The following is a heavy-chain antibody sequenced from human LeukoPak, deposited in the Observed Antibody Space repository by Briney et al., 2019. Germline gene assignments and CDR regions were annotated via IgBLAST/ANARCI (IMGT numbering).Heavy chain of an antibody. CDR1: GFTFSSYG. Sequence: GGSLRLSCAASGFTFSSYGMYWVRQAPGKGLEWVAVIWYDGSNKYYADSVKGRFTISRDNSKNTLYLQMNSLRAEDTAVYYCAKDRGYDFWSGYLDYWGQGTLVTVS. V-gene: IGHV3-33*06. CDR2: IWYDGSNK. CDR3: AKDRGYDFWSGYLDY. D-gene: IGHD3-3*01. J-gene: IGHJ4*02.